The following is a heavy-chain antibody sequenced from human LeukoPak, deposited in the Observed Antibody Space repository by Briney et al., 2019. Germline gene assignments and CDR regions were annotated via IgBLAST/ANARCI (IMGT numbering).Heavy chain of an antibody. CDR1: GFTFSSYA. J-gene: IGHJ4*02. CDR2: ISYDGSNK. CDR3: ARGADIVVVPAAIGLDY. V-gene: IGHV3-30-3*01. Sequence: GGSLRLSCVASGFTFSSYAMHWVRQAPGKGLEWVAVISYDGSNKYYVDSVKGRFTISRDNSKNTLYLQMNSLRAEDTAVYYCARGADIVVVPAAIGLDYWGQGTLVTVSS. D-gene: IGHD2-2*02.